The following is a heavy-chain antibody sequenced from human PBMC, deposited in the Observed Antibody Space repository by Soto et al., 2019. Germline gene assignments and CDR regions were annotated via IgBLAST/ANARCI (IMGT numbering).Heavy chain of an antibody. Sequence: QVQLQESGPGLVKPSQTLSLTCTVSGGSISSGGYYWSWIRQHPGKGLEWIGYIYYSGSTYYNPSLKPRVTISVDTSKNQFSLKLSSVTAADTAVYYCARDFDPPGLPHYWGQGTLVTVSS. J-gene: IGHJ4*02. CDR2: IYYSGST. CDR1: GGSISSGGYY. V-gene: IGHV4-31*03. CDR3: ARDFDPPGLPHY.